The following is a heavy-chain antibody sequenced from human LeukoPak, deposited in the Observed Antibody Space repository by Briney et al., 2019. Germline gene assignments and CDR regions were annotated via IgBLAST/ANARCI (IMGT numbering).Heavy chain of an antibody. J-gene: IGHJ4*02. CDR3: ARGFDFYYPFDY. CDR1: GGTFSSYA. V-gene: IGHV1-69*01. CDR2: IIPIFGTA. Sequence: ASVKVSCKASGGTFSSYAISWVRQAPGQGLEWMGGIIPIFGTANYAQKFQGRVTITADESTSTAYRELSSLRSEDTAVYYCARGFDFYYPFDYWGRGTLVTVSS. D-gene: IGHD3-3*01.